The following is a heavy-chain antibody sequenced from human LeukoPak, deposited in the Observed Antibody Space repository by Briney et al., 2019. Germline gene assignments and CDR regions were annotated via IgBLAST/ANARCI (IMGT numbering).Heavy chain of an antibody. V-gene: IGHV1-69*04. Sequence: SVKVSCKASGGTFSSYAISWVRQAPGQGLEWMGRIIPIFGIANYAQKFQGRVTITADKSTSTAYMELSSLRSEDTAGYYCARKYYYDSSGYSPHAFDIWGQGTMVTVSS. CDR2: IIPIFGIA. J-gene: IGHJ3*02. CDR3: ARKYYYDSSGYSPHAFDI. CDR1: GGTFSSYA. D-gene: IGHD3-22*01.